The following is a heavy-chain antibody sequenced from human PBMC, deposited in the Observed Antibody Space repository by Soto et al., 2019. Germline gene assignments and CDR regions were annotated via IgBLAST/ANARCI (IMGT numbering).Heavy chain of an antibody. J-gene: IGHJ6*03. Sequence: EVQLVESGGGLVKPGWSLRLSCAASGFTFSSYSMNWVRQAPGKGLEWVSSISSSSSYIYYADSVKGRFTISRDNAKNSLYLQMNSRRAEDTAVYYCARDRAAAGTSAYYYYYYYMDVWGKGTTVTVSS. CDR3: ARDRAAAGTSAYYYYYYYMDV. CDR1: GFTFSSYS. V-gene: IGHV3-21*01. CDR2: ISSSSSYI. D-gene: IGHD6-13*01.